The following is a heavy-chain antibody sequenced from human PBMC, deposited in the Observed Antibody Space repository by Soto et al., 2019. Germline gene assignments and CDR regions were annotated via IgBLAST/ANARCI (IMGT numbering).Heavy chain of an antibody. D-gene: IGHD2-21*02. CDR2: TYYRSKWYN. J-gene: IGHJ6*02. V-gene: IGHV6-1*01. CDR3: ARLKILQRRYYYYYGMDV. CDR1: GDRVSSNSAA. Sequence: QTLSVTCAISGDRVSSNSAACNWIRHSPSRGLEWLGRTYYRSKWYNDYAVSVKSRITINPDTSKNQFSLQLNSVTPEDTAVYYSARLKILQRRYYYYYGMDVWGQGTTVTVSS.